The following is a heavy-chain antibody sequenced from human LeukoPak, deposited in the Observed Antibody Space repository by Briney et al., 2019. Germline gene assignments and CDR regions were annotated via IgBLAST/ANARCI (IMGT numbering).Heavy chain of an antibody. D-gene: IGHD6-19*01. CDR1: GFIFRSYE. J-gene: IGHJ4*02. V-gene: IGHV3-53*01. CDR2: IYSGGAT. Sequence: PGGSLRLSCAASGFIFRSYEMDWVRQAPGKGLEWVSVIYSGGATYYADSVRGRFTISRDNSKNMVSLQMTSLGAEDTAVYYCARGRFSGPDDYWGQGTLVTVSS. CDR3: ARGRFSGPDDY.